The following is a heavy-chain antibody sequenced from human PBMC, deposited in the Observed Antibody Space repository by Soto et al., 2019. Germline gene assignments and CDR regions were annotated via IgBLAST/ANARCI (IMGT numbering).Heavy chain of an antibody. CDR2: INSDGSST. J-gene: IGHJ6*02. Sequence: EVQLVESGGGLVQPGGSLRLSCAASGFTFSSYWMHWVRQAPGKGLVGVSRINSDGSSTSYADSVKGRFTISRDNAKNTLYLQMNSLRAEDTAVYYCARDGDYGGNSHGMDVWGQGTTVTVSS. CDR1: GFTFSSYW. D-gene: IGHD4-17*01. CDR3: ARDGDYGGNSHGMDV. V-gene: IGHV3-74*01.